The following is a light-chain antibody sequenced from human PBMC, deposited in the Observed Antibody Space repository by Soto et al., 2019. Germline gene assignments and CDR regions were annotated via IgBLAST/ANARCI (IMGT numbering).Light chain of an antibody. CDR1: SSDVGGYNY. CDR3: SSYTSSSTPYV. V-gene: IGLV2-14*01. J-gene: IGLJ1*01. Sequence: QSVLTQPASVSGSPGQSITISCTGNSSDVGGYNYVSWYQQHPGKAPKLMIYGVSNRPSGVSNRFSGSKSGNTASLTISGLQAEDEADYYCSSYTSSSTPYVFGTGTKVTVL. CDR2: GVS.